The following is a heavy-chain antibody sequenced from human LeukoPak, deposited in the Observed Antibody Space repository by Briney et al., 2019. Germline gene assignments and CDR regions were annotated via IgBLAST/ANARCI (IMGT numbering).Heavy chain of an antibody. Sequence: GGSLRLSCAASGFTFSSYAMSWVRQAPGKGLEWVSAISGSGGSTYYADSVKGRFTISRDNSKNTLYLQMNSLRAEDTAVYYCAKDPYCSSTSCSAEYFQHWGQGTLVTVSS. V-gene: IGHV3-23*01. CDR3: AKDPYCSSTSCSAEYFQH. D-gene: IGHD2-2*01. CDR1: GFTFSSYA. J-gene: IGHJ1*01. CDR2: ISGSGGST.